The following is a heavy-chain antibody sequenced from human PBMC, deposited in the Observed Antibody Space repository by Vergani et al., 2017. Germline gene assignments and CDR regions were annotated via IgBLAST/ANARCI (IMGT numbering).Heavy chain of an antibody. D-gene: IGHD5-12*01. CDR1: GGTFSSYA. Sequence: QVQLVQSGAEVKKPGSSVKVSCKASGGTFSSYAISWVRQAPGQGLEWMGGIIPIFGTANYAQKFQGRVTITADESTSTDYMELSSLRSEDTAVYYCAREGFSGYQTYYFDYWGQGTLVTVSS. J-gene: IGHJ4*02. V-gene: IGHV1-69*01. CDR2: IIPIFGTA. CDR3: AREGFSGYQTYYFDY.